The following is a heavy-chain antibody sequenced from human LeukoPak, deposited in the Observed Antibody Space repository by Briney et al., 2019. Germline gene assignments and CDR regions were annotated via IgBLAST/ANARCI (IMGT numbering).Heavy chain of an antibody. D-gene: IGHD2-21*01. CDR1: GFTFGDYA. Sequence: GRSLRLSCAASGFTFGDYAMSWVRQAPGKGLEWVGFIRSKTYGGAAAYAASVEGRFTISRDDSKSIAYLQMNSLKIEDTAVYHCTRVGIGIIGTDPVDYWGQGTLVTVSS. V-gene: IGHV3-49*04. J-gene: IGHJ4*02. CDR3: TRVGIGIIGTDPVDY. CDR2: IRSKTYGGAA.